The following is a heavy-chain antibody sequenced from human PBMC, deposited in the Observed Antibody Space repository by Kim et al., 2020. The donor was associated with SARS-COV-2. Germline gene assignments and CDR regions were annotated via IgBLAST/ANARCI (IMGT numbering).Heavy chain of an antibody. Sequence: TYYNPSLKSRVTISVDTAKNQFSLKLSSVTAADTAVYYCARGGRRRWFDPWGQGTLVTVSS. CDR2: T. V-gene: IGHV4-31*02. J-gene: IGHJ5*02. CDR3: ARGGRRRWFDP.